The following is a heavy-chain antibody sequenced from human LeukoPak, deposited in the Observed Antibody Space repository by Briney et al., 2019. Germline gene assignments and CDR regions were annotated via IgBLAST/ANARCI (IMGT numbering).Heavy chain of an antibody. CDR3: ARIDGMIGTAAFDI. CDR1: GYTFTSYG. CDR2: ISAYNGNT. J-gene: IGHJ3*02. V-gene: IGHV1-18*01. D-gene: IGHD3-22*01. Sequence: VASVKVSCKASGYTFTSYGISWVRQAPGQVLEWMGWISAYNGNTNYAQKLQGRVTMTTDTSTSTAYMELRSLRSDDTAVYYCARIDGMIGTAAFDIWGQGTMVTVSS.